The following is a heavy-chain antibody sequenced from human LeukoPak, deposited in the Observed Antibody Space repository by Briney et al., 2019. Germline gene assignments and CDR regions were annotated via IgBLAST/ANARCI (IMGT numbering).Heavy chain of an antibody. D-gene: IGHD3-22*01. V-gene: IGHV3-74*01. CDR1: GFTFSSYW. Sequence: GGSLRLSCAASGFTFSSYWMHWARQAPGKGLVWVSRINSDGSSTSYADSVKGRFTISRDNAKNTLYLQMNSLRAEDTAVYYCVSSYYDSSGYYNWGQGTLVTVSS. CDR3: VSSYYDSSGYYN. CDR2: INSDGSST. J-gene: IGHJ4*02.